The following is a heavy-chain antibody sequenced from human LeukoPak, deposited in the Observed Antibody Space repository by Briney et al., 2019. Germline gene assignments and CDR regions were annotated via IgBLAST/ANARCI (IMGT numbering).Heavy chain of an antibody. D-gene: IGHD6-13*01. J-gene: IGHJ5*02. CDR1: GFTFSSYS. CDR2: ISSSSSYI. Sequence: GGSLRLSCAASGFTFSSYSMNWVRQAPGKGLEWVSSISSSSSYIYYADSVKGRFTISRDNSKNTLYLQMNSLRAEDTAVYYCARLSIAAAGWFDPWGQGTLVTVSS. V-gene: IGHV3-21*01. CDR3: ARLSIAAAGWFDP.